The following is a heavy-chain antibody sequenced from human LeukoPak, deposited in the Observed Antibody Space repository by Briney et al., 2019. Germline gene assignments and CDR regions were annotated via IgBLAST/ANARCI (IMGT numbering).Heavy chain of an antibody. J-gene: IGHJ4*02. V-gene: IGHV5-51*01. D-gene: IGHD2-15*01. Sequence: GESLKISCKGSGYIFTSYWIGWGRQMPGKGLEGMVMIYPGDSDTRYSPSFQGQVTISADKSISTAYLQWSSLKASDTATYYCASNTYCSGGSCYLPEFDSWGQGTLVTVSS. CDR3: ASNTYCSGGSCYLPEFDS. CDR2: IYPGDSDT. CDR1: GYIFTSYW.